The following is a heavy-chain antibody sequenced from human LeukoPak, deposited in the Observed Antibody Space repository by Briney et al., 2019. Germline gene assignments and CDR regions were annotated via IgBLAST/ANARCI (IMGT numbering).Heavy chain of an antibody. V-gene: IGHV1-18*01. CDR2: ISAYNGNT. Sequence: ASVKVSCKASGYTFTSYGISWVRQAPGQGLEWMGWISAYNGNTNYAQKFQGRVTMTEDTSTDTAYMELSSLRSEDTAVYYCATGLAVAGTDAFDIWGQGTMVTVSS. CDR3: ATGLAVAGTDAFDI. CDR1: GYTFTSYG. D-gene: IGHD6-19*01. J-gene: IGHJ3*02.